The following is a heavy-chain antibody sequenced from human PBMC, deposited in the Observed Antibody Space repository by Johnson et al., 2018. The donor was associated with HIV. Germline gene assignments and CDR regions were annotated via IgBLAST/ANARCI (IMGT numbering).Heavy chain of an antibody. V-gene: IGHV3-23*04. J-gene: IGHJ3*02. CDR2: ISGSGGST. CDR1: GFTVSRNY. CDR3: ARGEGGTYLPDAFDI. D-gene: IGHD1-26*01. Sequence: EVQLVESGGGLVQPGGSLRLSCAASGFTVSRNYMSWVRQAPGKGLERVSAISGSGGSTYYADSVKGRFTISRDNSKNTLYLQMNSLRAEDTAVYYCARGEGGTYLPDAFDIWGQGTMVTVSS.